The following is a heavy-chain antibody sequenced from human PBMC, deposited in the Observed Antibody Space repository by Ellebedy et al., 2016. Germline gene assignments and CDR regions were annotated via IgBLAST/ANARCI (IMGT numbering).Heavy chain of an antibody. Sequence: ASVKVSCKASGYTFTSYGISWVRQAPGQGLEWMGWISAYNGNTNYAQKLQGRVTMTTDTSTSTAYMELRSLRSDDTAVYYCARSIVVVPAAIFTMVRGVNPGSDYWGQGTLVTVSS. D-gene: IGHD2-2*02. CDR1: GYTFTSYG. CDR2: ISAYNGNT. CDR3: ARSIVVVPAAIFTMVRGVNPGSDY. V-gene: IGHV1-18*01. J-gene: IGHJ4*02.